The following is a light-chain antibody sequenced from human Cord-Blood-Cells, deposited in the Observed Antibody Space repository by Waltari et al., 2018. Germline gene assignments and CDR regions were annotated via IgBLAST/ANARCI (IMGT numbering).Light chain of an antibody. CDR2: DAS. V-gene: IGKV3-11*01. J-gene: IGKJ3*01. CDR1: QSVSSY. Sequence: EIVLTQSPATLALSPGARATLACRASQSVSSYLAWYQQKPGQAPRLLIYDASNRATGIPARFSGVGSGTDFTLTISSLEPEDFAVYYCQQRSNWPLTFGPGTKVDIK. CDR3: QQRSNWPLT.